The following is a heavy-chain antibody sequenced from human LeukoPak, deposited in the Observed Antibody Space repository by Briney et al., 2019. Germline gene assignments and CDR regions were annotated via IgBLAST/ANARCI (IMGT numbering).Heavy chain of an antibody. CDR2: INSGGTT. CDR1: GFTVSSNY. Sequence: GGSLRLSCAASGFTVSSNYMSWVRQAPGKGLEWVSAINSGGTTYYADSVKDRFTISRDNSKNTLYLHMNSLRAEDTAVYYCARDYYDSSGYYTFKYWGQGTLVTVSS. D-gene: IGHD3-22*01. V-gene: IGHV3-66*01. CDR3: ARDYYDSSGYYTFKY. J-gene: IGHJ4*02.